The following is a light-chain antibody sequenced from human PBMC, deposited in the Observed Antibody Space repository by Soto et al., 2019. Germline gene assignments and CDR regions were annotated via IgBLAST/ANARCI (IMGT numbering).Light chain of an antibody. J-gene: IGKJ1*01. CDR2: AAS. Sequence: EIVMTQSPATLSVSPGDRATLSCRASESVTSSLARNQQKPGQPPRLLIYAASTRATDVPARFSGGGSETEFPLLISSLQSEDFAVYFCQQYNIWPLWTFGQGTKVEIK. CDR3: QQYNIWPLWT. V-gene: IGKV3-15*01. CDR1: ESVTSS.